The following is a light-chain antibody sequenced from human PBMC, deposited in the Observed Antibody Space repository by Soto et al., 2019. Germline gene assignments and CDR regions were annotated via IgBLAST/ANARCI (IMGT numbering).Light chain of an antibody. CDR3: QQYNSYSRT. CDR2: DAS. CDR1: QSVSSF. V-gene: IGKV3-11*01. J-gene: IGKJ1*01. Sequence: EIEVTQSPATLSLSPGEIATLSFSASQSVSSFFAWYQQKPGQSPRLLIYDASNRASGIPARFTGSGSGTDFTLTISSLQPDDFATYYCQQYNSYSRTFGQGTKVDIK.